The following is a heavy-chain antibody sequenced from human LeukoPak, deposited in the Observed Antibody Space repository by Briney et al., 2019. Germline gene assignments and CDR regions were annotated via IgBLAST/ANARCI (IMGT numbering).Heavy chain of an antibody. V-gene: IGHV3-48*04. CDR2: ISAGSGTV. J-gene: IGHJ2*01. CDR1: GLSLSSSN. CDR3: TKDLGLRRMI. Sequence: PGGSLRLSCAASGLSLSSSNMRWVRQAPGGGLGWLSYISAGSGTVFSADSVKGRFSISRDNARESLFLQMNSLRVDDTAIYYCTKDLGLRRMIWGRGTLVIVSS.